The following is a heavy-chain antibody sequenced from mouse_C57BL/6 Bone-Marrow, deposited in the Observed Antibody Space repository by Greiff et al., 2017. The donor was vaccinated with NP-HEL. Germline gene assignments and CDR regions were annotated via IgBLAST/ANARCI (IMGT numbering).Heavy chain of an antibody. CDR3: ARNSDGSSYGYFDV. CDR2: IWTGGGT. CDR1: GFSLTSYA. V-gene: IGHV2-9-1*01. J-gene: IGHJ1*03. D-gene: IGHD1-1*01. Sequence: VKVVESGPGLVAPSQSLSITCTVSGFSLTSYAISWVRQPPGKGLEWLGVIWTGGGTNYNSALKSRLSISKDNSKSQVFLKMNSLQTDDTARYYCARNSDGSSYGYFDVWGTGTTVTVSS.